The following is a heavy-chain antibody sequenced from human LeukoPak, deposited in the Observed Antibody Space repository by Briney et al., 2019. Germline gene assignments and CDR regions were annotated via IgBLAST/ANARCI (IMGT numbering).Heavy chain of an antibody. V-gene: IGHV3-53*01. CDR3: ATVLSSRFDY. CDR1: GFTVSTNY. D-gene: IGHD6-13*01. J-gene: IGHJ4*02. Sequence: GGSLRLSCAASGFTVSTNYMSWVRQAPGKGLEWVSVIYTAGSTYYADSVKGRFTISRDNSKNTLYLQMNSLRAKDTAVYYCATVLSSRFDYWGQGTLVTVSS. CDR2: IYTAGST.